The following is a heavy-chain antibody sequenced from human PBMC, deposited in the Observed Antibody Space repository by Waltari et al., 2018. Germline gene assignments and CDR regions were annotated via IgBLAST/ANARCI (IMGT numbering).Heavy chain of an antibody. D-gene: IGHD3-3*01. Sequence: QVQLQEWGAGLLKPSETLSLSCAVYGGSLSGYLWSWIRQPPGKGLEWIGEINHRGSTNYNPSLRSRVAISVDTSKNQFSLRLTSVTAADTAVFYCASGTRGEYFDFWSSYYGAFDIWGQGTMVTVSS. V-gene: IGHV4-34*01. CDR2: INHRGST. CDR3: ASGTRGEYFDFWSSYYGAFDI. CDR1: GGSLSGYL. J-gene: IGHJ3*02.